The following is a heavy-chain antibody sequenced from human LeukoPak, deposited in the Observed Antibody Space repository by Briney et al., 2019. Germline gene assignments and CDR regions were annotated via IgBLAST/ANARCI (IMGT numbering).Heavy chain of an antibody. CDR2: INHSGST. CDR1: GGSFSGYY. Sequence: SETLTLTCAVYGGSFSGYYWSWIRQPPGKGLEWIGEINHSGSTNYNPSLKSRVTISVDTSKNQFSLKLSSVTAADTAVYYCAKDYEVDIAARLVFGYWGQGTLVTVSS. V-gene: IGHV4-34*01. J-gene: IGHJ4*02. D-gene: IGHD6-6*01. CDR3: AKDYEVDIAARLVFGY.